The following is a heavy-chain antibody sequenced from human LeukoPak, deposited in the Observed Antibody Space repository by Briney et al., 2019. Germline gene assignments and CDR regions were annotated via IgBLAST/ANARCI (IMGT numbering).Heavy chain of an antibody. CDR2: IKQDESEK. CDR1: GFTFSSYW. J-gene: IGHJ4*02. V-gene: IGHV3-7*01. CDR3: ARGGGYDYFDY. D-gene: IGHD5-12*01. Sequence: GGSLRLSCTPSGFTFSSYWMSWVRQAPGKGLEWVASIKQDESEKYYVDSVKGRFTISRDNAKNSLYLQMNSLRAEDTAVYYCARGGGYDYFDYWGQGTLVTVSS.